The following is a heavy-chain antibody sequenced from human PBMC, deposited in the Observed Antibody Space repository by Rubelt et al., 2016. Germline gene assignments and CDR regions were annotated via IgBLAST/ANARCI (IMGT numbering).Heavy chain of an antibody. CDR3: ARVHTNTPLSRPIAARNVDY. Sequence: EVQLLESGGGLVQPGGSLRLSCAASGFTFSSYAMSWVRQAPGKGLEWVSAISGSGGSTYYADSVKGRFTISRDNSKNQLYLQMNSLRAEDTAVYYCARVHTNTPLSRPIAARNVDYWGQGTLVTVSS. J-gene: IGHJ4*02. CDR2: ISGSGGST. V-gene: IGHV3-23*01. D-gene: IGHD6-6*01. CDR1: GFTFSSYA.